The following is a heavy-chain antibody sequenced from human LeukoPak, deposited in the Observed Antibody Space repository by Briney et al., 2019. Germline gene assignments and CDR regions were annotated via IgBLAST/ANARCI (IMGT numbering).Heavy chain of an antibody. D-gene: IGHD3-22*01. CDR2: ISSSGSTI. J-gene: IGHJ4*02. CDR1: GFTFSSYE. V-gene: IGHV3-48*03. Sequence: GGSLRLSCAASGFTFSSYEMNWVRQAPGKGLEWVSYISSSGSTIYYADSVKGRFTISRDNAKNSLYLQMNSLRAEDTAVYYCARPPRAMIEPYWGQGTLVTVSS. CDR3: ARPPRAMIEPY.